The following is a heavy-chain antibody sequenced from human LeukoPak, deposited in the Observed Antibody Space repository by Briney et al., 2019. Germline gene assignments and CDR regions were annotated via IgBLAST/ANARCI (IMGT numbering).Heavy chain of an antibody. D-gene: IGHD4-17*01. V-gene: IGHV4-34*01. CDR3: ARRLDYGDYAFDY. CDR2: INHSGST. Sequence: KPSETLSLTCAVYGGSFSGYYWSWIRQPPGKGLEWIGEINHSGSTNYNPSLKSRVTISVDTSKNQFSLKLSSVTAADTAVYYCARRLDYGDYAFDYWGQGTLVTVSS. CDR1: GGSFSGYY. J-gene: IGHJ4*02.